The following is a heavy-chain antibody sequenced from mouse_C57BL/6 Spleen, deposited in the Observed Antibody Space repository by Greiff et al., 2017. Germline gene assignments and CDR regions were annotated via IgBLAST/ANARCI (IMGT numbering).Heavy chain of an antibody. J-gene: IGHJ2*01. Sequence: VQLKESGAELVKPGASVKLSCTASGFNIKDYYMHWVKQRTEQGLEWIGRFDPEDGDTKYAPKFQGKATITADTSSNTAYLQLSSLTSEDTAVYYCASWDYSNYHDFDYWGQGTTLTVSS. CDR2: FDPEDGDT. CDR3: ASWDYSNYHDFDY. CDR1: GFNIKDYY. V-gene: IGHV14-2*01. D-gene: IGHD2-5*01.